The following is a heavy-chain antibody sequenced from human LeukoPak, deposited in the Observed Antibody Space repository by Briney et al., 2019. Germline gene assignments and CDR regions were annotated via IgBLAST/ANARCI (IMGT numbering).Heavy chain of an antibody. Sequence: PPGGSLRLSCAASGFTFSSYAMHWVRQAPGRGLEWVAVVSFNGNNKYFADSVKGRFTISRDNSKNTLYLQMNSLREEDTAVYYCAKNGAVAGTCDYWGQGILVTVSS. CDR1: GFTFSSYA. CDR3: AKNGAVAGTCDY. CDR2: VSFNGNNK. V-gene: IGHV3-30-3*02. D-gene: IGHD6-19*01. J-gene: IGHJ4*02.